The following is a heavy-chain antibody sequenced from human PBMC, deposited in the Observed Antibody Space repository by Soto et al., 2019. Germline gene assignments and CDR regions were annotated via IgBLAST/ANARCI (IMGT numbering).Heavy chain of an antibody. CDR3: ARDSYYDFWSGYYTGRDYYYYYMDV. D-gene: IGHD3-3*01. CDR2: IYYSGST. V-gene: IGHV4-59*01. Sequence: SETLSLTCTVSGGSISSYYWSWIRQPPGKGLEWIGYIYYSGSTNYNPSLKSRVTISVDTSKNQFSLKLSSVTAADTAVYYCARDSYYDFWSGYYTGRDYYYYYMDVWGKGTTVTVSS. J-gene: IGHJ6*03. CDR1: GGSISSYY.